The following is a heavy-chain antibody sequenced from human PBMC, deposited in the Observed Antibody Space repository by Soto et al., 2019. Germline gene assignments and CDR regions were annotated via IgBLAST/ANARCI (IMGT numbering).Heavy chain of an antibody. V-gene: IGHV3-49*03. CDR3: TRDHRHLDY. Sequence: GGSLRLSCTASGFTFGDYAMNWSRQAPGKGLEWVGFIRSKAYGGTTENAASVKGRFTISRDDSKSIAYLQMNSLKTEDTAVYYCTRDHRHLDYWGQGTLVTVSS. J-gene: IGHJ4*02. CDR1: GFTFGDYA. CDR2: IRSKAYGGTT.